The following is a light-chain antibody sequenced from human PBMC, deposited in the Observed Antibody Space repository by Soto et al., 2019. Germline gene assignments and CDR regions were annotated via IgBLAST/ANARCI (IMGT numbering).Light chain of an antibody. CDR1: SSDVGGYNY. Sequence: QSVLTQPPSESGSPGQSVTISCTGTSSDVGGYNYVSWYQQHPGKAPKLMIYEVSKRPSGVPDRFSGSKSGNTASLTVSGLQAEDEADYYCNSYAGSNNWVFGGVTKLTVL. CDR3: NSYAGSNNWV. J-gene: IGLJ3*02. CDR2: EVS. V-gene: IGLV2-8*01.